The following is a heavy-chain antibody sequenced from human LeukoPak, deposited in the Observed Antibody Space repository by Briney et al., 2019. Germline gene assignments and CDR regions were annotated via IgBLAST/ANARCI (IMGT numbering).Heavy chain of an antibody. V-gene: IGHV3-9*01. J-gene: IGHJ6*02. CDR1: GFTFDDYA. Sequence: GGSLRLSCAASGFTFDDYAMHWVRQAPGKGLEWVSGIRWNSGNIVYADSVRGRFTISRHNAKNSLYLQMNRLRAEDTALYYCAKDMVSRLPMRYYYRMDVWRQGTTVTVSS. CDR2: IRWNSGNI. D-gene: IGHD4-23*01. CDR3: AKDMVSRLPMRYYYRMDV.